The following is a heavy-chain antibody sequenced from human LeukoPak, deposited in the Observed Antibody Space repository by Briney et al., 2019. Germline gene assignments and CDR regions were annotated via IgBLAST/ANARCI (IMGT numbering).Heavy chain of an antibody. CDR2: INSDGSST. Sequence: GSLRLSCEASGFTLSRYWMHWVRQAPGKGLVWVSRINSDGSSTTYADSVEGRFTVSRDDAKNTLHLQMNSLRAEDTAVYYCGRAVTNAFDIWGQGTMVTVSS. V-gene: IGHV3-74*01. CDR1: GFTLSRYW. J-gene: IGHJ3*02. CDR3: GRAVTNAFDI. D-gene: IGHD4-17*01.